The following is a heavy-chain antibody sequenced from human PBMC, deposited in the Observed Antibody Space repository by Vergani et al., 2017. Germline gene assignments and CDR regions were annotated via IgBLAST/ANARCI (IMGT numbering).Heavy chain of an antibody. V-gene: IGHV3-20*01. J-gene: IGHJ2*01. CDR3: ARDRKGRTVSTLRYWYFDL. Sequence: EVQLVESGGGVVRPGGSLRLSCAASGFIFDDYGMSWVRQVPGKGLEWVSGINWNAGNTSYADSVKGRFTISRDNDKNSLYLQMNSLRAEDTAFYHCARDRKGRTVSTLRYWYFDLWGRGTLVTVSS. D-gene: IGHD1-7*01. CDR1: GFIFDDYG. CDR2: INWNAGNT.